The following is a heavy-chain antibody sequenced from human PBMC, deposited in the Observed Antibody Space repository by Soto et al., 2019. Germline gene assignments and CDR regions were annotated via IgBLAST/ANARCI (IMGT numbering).Heavy chain of an antibody. CDR2: ISYYGSNK. D-gene: IGHD3-16*02. CDR3: ARDRLRLGELSLLGYLDY. CDR1: GFTFSRHT. Sequence: QVQLEESGGGVVQPGRSLRLSCAASGFTFSRHTMHWVRQAPGKGLEWVASISYYGSNKYYADYVKGRFTISRDNYKNTLSVKMDSLRDEDKAVYYWARDRLRLGELSLLGYLDYWGQGTLVTVSS. V-gene: IGHV3-30*04. J-gene: IGHJ4*02.